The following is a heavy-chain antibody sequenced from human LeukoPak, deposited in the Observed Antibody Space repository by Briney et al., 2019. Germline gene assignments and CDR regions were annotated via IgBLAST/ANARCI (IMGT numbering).Heavy chain of an antibody. Sequence: SETQSLTCTVSGGSISSGGYYWSWIRQPPGKGLEWIGYIYHSGSTYYNPSLKSRVTISVDRSKNQFSLKLSSVTAADTAVYYCARARRGDNTFDYWGQGTLVTVSS. CDR1: GGSISSGGYY. V-gene: IGHV4-30-2*01. D-gene: IGHD1-14*01. J-gene: IGHJ4*02. CDR2: IYHSGST. CDR3: ARARRGDNTFDY.